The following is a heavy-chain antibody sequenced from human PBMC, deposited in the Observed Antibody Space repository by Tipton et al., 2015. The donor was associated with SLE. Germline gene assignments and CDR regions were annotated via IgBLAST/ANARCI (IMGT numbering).Heavy chain of an antibody. Sequence: LRLSCNVSGGSITSSGNYWSWIRQHPGKGLEWIGYIGYSGTTYYNPSLKSRVTISADMSKNQFSLKVTSVTAADTAVYYCARRVAAAGRTEWFDPWGQGTLVTVSS. CDR2: IGYSGTT. CDR1: GGSITSSGNY. V-gene: IGHV4-31*03. D-gene: IGHD6-13*01. J-gene: IGHJ5*02. CDR3: ARRVAAAGRTEWFDP.